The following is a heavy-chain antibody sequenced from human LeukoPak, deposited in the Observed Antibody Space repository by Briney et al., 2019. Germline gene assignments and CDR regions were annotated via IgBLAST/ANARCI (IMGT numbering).Heavy chain of an antibody. D-gene: IGHD3-10*01. Sequence: GGSLRLSCAASGFTFSNSAMHWVRQAPGKRLEWVAGISHDGNNKYYAESVKGRFTISRDNSKNTLYLQMNSLRDEDTAVYYCAKDWVVRGVISYWGQGTLVTVSS. CDR2: ISHDGNNK. J-gene: IGHJ4*02. CDR1: GFTFSNSA. CDR3: AKDWVVRGVISY. V-gene: IGHV3-30*04.